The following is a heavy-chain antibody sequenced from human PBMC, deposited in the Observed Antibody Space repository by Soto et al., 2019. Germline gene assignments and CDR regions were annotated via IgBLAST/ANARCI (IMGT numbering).Heavy chain of an antibody. CDR1: GFTFSSYA. CDR3: AKNPVGGRDYYYYMDV. J-gene: IGHJ6*03. Sequence: EVQLLESGGGLVQTGGSLRLSCAASGFTFSSYAMSWVRQAPGKGLEWVSAISGSGGSTYYADSVKGRFTISRDNSKNTLYLQMNSLRAEDTAVYYCAKNPVGGRDYYYYMDVWGKGTTVTVSS. V-gene: IGHV3-23*01. CDR2: ISGSGGST.